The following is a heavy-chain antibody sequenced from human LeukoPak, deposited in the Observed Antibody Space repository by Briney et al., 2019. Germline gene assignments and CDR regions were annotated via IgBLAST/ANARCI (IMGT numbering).Heavy chain of an antibody. D-gene: IGHD6-13*01. J-gene: IGHJ4*02. Sequence: GGSLRLSCAASGFTFDYHWMHWVRQAPGKGLMWVSRINTDGSNTHYADSVKGRFTISRDNAKNSLYLQMNSLRDEDTAVYYCARSGYSSSWYHFGYWGQGTLVTVSS. CDR1: GFTFDYHW. CDR2: INTDGSNT. V-gene: IGHV3-74*01. CDR3: ARSGYSSSWYHFGY.